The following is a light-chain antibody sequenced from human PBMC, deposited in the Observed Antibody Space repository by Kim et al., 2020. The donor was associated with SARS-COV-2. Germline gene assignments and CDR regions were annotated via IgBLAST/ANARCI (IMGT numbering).Light chain of an antibody. Sequence: PGERATLTCRASQSISSYLAWYQQKPGQAPRLLIYDASNRATGIPARFSGSGSGTDFTLTISSLEPEDFAVYYCQQRSNWPPVLTFGGGTKVDIK. V-gene: IGKV3-11*01. CDR3: QQRSNWPPVLT. CDR2: DAS. CDR1: QSISSY. J-gene: IGKJ4*01.